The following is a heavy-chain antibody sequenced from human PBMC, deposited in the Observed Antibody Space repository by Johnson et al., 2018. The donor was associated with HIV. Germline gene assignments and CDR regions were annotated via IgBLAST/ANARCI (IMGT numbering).Heavy chain of an antibody. CDR2: IGTAGDT. CDR3: ARVAHSHTHAFDI. Sequence: VQLVESGGGLVQPGGSLRLSCAASGFTFSSYDMHWVRQPTGKGLEWVSGIGTAGDTYYPGSVKGRFTISRENAKNSLYLQMNSLRAGDTAVYYCARVAHSHTHAFDIWGQGTMVTVSS. CDR1: GFTFSSYD. D-gene: IGHD6-13*01. V-gene: IGHV3-13*01. J-gene: IGHJ3*02.